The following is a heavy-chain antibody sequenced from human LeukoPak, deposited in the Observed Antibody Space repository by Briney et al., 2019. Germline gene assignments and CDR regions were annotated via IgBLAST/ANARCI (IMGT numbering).Heavy chain of an antibody. J-gene: IGHJ6*02. CDR1: GGSISSYY. CDR3: ARGRGSSWYYYYYGMDV. CDR2: INHSGST. V-gene: IGHV4-34*01. Sequence: PSETLSLTCTVSGGSISSYYWSWIRQPPGKGLEWIGEINHSGSTNYNPSLKSRVTISVDTSKNQFSLKLSSVTAADTAVYYCARGRGSSWYYYYYGMDVWGQGTTATVSS. D-gene: IGHD6-13*01.